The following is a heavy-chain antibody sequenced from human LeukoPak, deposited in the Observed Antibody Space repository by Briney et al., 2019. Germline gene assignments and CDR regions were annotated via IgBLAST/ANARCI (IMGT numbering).Heavy chain of an antibody. Sequence: PSETLSLTCSVSGGSISSSTYYWGWIRQPPGKGLEWIGSVYYTGDTYYNPSLKSRVTVSVDTSKNQFSLNLRSVTAADTAVYYCARQGIYSTVSHRFVPWGQGTLVTVSS. CDR2: VYYTGDT. D-gene: IGHD5-12*01. J-gene: IGHJ5*02. CDR3: ARQGIYSTVSHRFVP. V-gene: IGHV4-39*01. CDR1: GGSISSSTYY.